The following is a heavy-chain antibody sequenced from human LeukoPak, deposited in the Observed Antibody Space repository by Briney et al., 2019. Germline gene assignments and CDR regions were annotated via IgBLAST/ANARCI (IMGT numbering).Heavy chain of an antibody. J-gene: IGHJ4*02. Sequence: PSETLSLTCTVSGGSISSYYWSWIRQPPGKGLEWIGYIYYSGSTNYNPSLKSRVTISVDTSKNQFSLKLSSVTAADTAVYYCARARLLWFGENYFDYWGQGTLVTVSS. D-gene: IGHD3-10*01. CDR2: IYYSGST. CDR3: ARARLLWFGENYFDY. V-gene: IGHV4-59*01. CDR1: GGSISSYY.